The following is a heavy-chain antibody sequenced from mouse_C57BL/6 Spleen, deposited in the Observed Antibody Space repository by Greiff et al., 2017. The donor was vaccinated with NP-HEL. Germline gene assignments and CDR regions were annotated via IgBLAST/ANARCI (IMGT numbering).Heavy chain of an antibody. D-gene: IGHD4-1*02. CDR2: IYPAGGST. CDR1: GYTFTSYW. J-gene: IGHJ1*03. CDR3: ASEGSYNWSSPGSFDD. V-gene: IGHV1-55*01. Sequence: VQLQQPGAELVKPGASVKLSCKASGYTFTSYWITWVKQRPGQGLEWIGEIYPAGGSTNYNEKFKSKATLTVDTSSSTAYMQLSSLTSENSAVYDCASEGSYNWSSPGSFDDWGTGTTVTVSS.